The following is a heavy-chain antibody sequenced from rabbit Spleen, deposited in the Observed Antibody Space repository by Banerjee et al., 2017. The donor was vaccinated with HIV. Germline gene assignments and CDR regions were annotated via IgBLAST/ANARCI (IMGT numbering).Heavy chain of an antibody. V-gene: IGHV1S47*01. CDR3: VREVAAKFNL. D-gene: IGHD4-1*01. J-gene: IGHJ4*01. CDR2: IDPVFGIT. CDR1: GFDFRTYG. Sequence: QEQLVESGGGLVQPGGSLKLSCTASGFDFRTYGVCWVRQAPGKGLEWIGYIDPVFGITYYASWVNGRFTISSHNAQNSLYLQLNSLTAADTATYFCVREVAAKFNLWGQGTLVTVS.